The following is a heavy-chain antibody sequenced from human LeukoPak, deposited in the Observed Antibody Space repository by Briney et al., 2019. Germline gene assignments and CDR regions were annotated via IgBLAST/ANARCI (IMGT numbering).Heavy chain of an antibody. D-gene: IGHD3-10*01. CDR1: GGSISSSNW. V-gene: IGHV4-4*02. J-gene: IGHJ4*02. CDR2: IHHSGTT. CDR3: ASNYGSGSYNTF. Sequence: SETLSHTCAVSGGSISSSNWWNWVRQTPGKGLEWIGEIHHSGTTNYNPSLKSRVTISMDKSENQFSLKLSSVTAADTAVYYCASNYGSGSYNTFWGQGTLITVSS.